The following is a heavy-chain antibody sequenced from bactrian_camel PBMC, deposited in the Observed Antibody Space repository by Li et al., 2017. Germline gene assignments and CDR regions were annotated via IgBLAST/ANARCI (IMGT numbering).Heavy chain of an antibody. CDR3: AATDRDWSDTMGRWHCTPGYKY. CDR1: GHVIGYWY. Sequence: VQLVESGGGSVEAGGSLRLSCRASGHVIGYWYMGWFRQAPGKGREGVANVDGDGDIYYADSVKGRFTISQDNAKNTVYLQTNSLKPEDTAMYFCAATDRDWSDTMGRWHCTPGYKYWGLGTQVTVS. J-gene: IGHJ4*01. D-gene: IGHD7*01. V-gene: IGHV3S55*01. CDR2: VDGDGDI.